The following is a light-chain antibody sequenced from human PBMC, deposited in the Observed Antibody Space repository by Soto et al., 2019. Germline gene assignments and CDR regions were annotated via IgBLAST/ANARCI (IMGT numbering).Light chain of an antibody. CDR3: AAWDGSLNGVV. Sequence: QLVLTQPPSASGTPGQRVTISCSGSSSNIGSNTVNWYQQVPGTAPKLLIYSNNQRPSGVPDRVSGSKSGTSASLAISDLQSEDEADYYCAAWDGSLNGVVFGGGTQLTVL. J-gene: IGLJ2*01. CDR1: SSNIGSNT. CDR2: SNN. V-gene: IGLV1-44*01.